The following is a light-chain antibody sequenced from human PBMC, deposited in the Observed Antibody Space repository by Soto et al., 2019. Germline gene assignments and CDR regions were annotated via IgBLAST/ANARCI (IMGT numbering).Light chain of an antibody. Sequence: DIVMTQSPDSLAVSLGERATINCRSSQSVLYSSNNKNYLAWYQQKPGHPPKLLIYWTSTRESGVPDRFSGSGSGTDFTLTISSLQAEDVVVYYCHQYYSLPYTFGQGTKLEIK. V-gene: IGKV4-1*01. CDR1: QSVLYSSNNKNY. CDR2: WTS. CDR3: HQYYSLPYT. J-gene: IGKJ2*01.